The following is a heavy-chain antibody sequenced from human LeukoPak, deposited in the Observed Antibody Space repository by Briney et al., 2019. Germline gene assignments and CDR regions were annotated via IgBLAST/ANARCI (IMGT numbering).Heavy chain of an antibody. J-gene: IGHJ4*02. D-gene: IGHD1-26*01. CDR3: GRQGYTASYYFLDY. Sequence: PSETLSLTCTVSSGSINSYYWGWVRQPPGKGLEWIGRIYTTGTTQYNPSLRSRVTMSVDTSTNQFSLIRRSMTAADTAVYYCGRQGYTASYYFLDYWSQGTLVAVS. CDR1: SGSINSYY. CDR2: IYTTGTT. V-gene: IGHV4-4*07.